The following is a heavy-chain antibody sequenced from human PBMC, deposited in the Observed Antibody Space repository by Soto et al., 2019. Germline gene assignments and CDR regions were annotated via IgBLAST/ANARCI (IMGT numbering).Heavy chain of an antibody. CDR3: TTKRSVVAATRSDY. D-gene: IGHD2-15*01. CDR1: GVTFGNAW. J-gene: IGHJ4*02. V-gene: IGHV3-15*01. Sequence: PGGSLRLSCAASGVTFGNAWMSWFGQAPGKGLEWVGRIKSKTDGGTTDYAAPVKGRFTISRDDSKNTLYLQMNSLKTEDTAVYYCTTKRSVVAATRSDYWGQGT. CDR2: IKSKTDGGTT.